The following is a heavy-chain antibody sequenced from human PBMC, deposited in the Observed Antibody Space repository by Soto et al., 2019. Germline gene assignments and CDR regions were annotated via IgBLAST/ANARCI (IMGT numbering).Heavy chain of an antibody. V-gene: IGHV4-31*03. CDR2: IYYSGST. CDR1: GGSISSGDYY. D-gene: IGHD3-9*01. CDR3: ARGGYYDILTPPHWFDP. J-gene: IGHJ5*02. Sequence: SETLSLTCTVSGGSISSGDYYWSWIRQHPGKGLEWIGYIYYSGSTYYNPSLKSRVTISVDTSKNQFSLKLSSVTAADTAVYYCARGGYYDILTPPHWFDPWGQGTLVTVSS.